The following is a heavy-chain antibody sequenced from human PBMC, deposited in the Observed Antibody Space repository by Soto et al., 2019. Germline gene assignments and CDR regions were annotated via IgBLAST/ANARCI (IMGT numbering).Heavy chain of an antibody. CDR3: ARDDGWLILDY. CDR1: GFAFNTYS. V-gene: IGHV3-21*06. D-gene: IGHD6-19*01. CDR2: ITRSSSYI. J-gene: IGHJ4*02. Sequence: EVQLVESGGGPVKPGGSLRLSCAASGFAFNTYSMNWVRQAPGKGLEWVAFITRSSSYIYYADSVRGRFTLSRDNSKNSLYLQMMSLRAEDTAIYYCARDDGWLILDYWGQGTLFTVSS.